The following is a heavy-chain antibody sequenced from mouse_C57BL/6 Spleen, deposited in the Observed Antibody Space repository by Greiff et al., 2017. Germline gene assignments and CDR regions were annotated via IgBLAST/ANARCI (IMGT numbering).Heavy chain of an antibody. CDR2: IWSGGST. Sequence: VKLVESGPGLVPPSQSLPITCTASGFSLTSYGVHWVRQSPGKGLEWLGAIWSGGSTDYNAAYISRLSISKDNSKSQVFFKMNSLQADYTAIYYCARIYYDYDGFAYWGQGALVTVSA. J-gene: IGHJ3*01. CDR1: GFSLTSYG. D-gene: IGHD2-4*01. CDR3: ARIYYDYDGFAY. V-gene: IGHV2-2*01.